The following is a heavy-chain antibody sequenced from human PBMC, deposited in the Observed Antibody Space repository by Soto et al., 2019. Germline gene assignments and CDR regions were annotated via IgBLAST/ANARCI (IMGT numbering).Heavy chain of an antibody. CDR3: EKDIPPYYCCAGNYYNYYYYGMDV. CDR1: GFTFDDYA. D-gene: IGHD3-10*01. V-gene: IGHV3-43D*03. J-gene: IGHJ6*02. CDR2: ISWDGGST. Sequence: GGSLRLSCAASGFTFDDYAMHWVRQAPGKGLEWVSLISWDGGSTYYADSVKGRFTISRDNSKNSLYLQMNSLRAEDAVFYCCEKDIPPYYCCAGNYYNYYYYGMDVWGQGTTVTVSS.